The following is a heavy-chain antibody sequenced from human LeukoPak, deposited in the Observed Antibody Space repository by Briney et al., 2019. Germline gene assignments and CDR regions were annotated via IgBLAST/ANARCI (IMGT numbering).Heavy chain of an antibody. D-gene: IGHD3-22*01. CDR3: ARGDYYDRGGPIGY. Sequence: QSGGSLRLSCAASGFTFSSYGMHWVRQAPGKGLEWVAVISYDGSNKYYADSVKGRFTISRDNSKNTVYLQMDSLRAEDTAVFYCARGDYYDRGGPIGYWGQGTLVTVSS. V-gene: IGHV3-30*03. CDR1: GFTFSSYG. CDR2: ISYDGSNK. J-gene: IGHJ4*02.